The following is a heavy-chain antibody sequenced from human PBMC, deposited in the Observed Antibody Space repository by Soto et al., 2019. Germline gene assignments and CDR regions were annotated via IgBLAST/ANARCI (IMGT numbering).Heavy chain of an antibody. CDR2: INPNSGGT. J-gene: IGHJ4*02. Sequence: GASVKVSCKASGYTFTGHYIHWVRQAPGQGLEWMGWINPNSGGTYYAQKFQGRVTMTRDTSISTAYVELSRLRSDDTAVYYCARVGHCSITTSCYPFDYWGQGTLVTVSS. CDR3: ARVGHCSITTSCYPFDY. V-gene: IGHV1-2*02. D-gene: IGHD2-2*01. CDR1: GYTFTGHY.